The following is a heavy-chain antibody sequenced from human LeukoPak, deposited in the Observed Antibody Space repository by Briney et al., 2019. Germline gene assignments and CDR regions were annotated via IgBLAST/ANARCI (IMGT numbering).Heavy chain of an antibody. CDR1: GYTFTSYY. D-gene: IGHD3-22*01. Sequence: ASVKVSCKASGYTFTSYYMHWVRQAPGQGLEWMGIINPSGGSTSYARKFQGRVTMTRDTSTSTVYMELSSLRSEDTAVYYCASMDSSGYYYYWGQGTLVTVSS. J-gene: IGHJ4*02. CDR2: INPSGGST. CDR3: ASMDSSGYYYY. V-gene: IGHV1-46*01.